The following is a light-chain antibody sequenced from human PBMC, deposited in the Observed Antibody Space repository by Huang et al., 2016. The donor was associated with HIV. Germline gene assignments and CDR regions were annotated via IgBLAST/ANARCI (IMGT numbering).Light chain of an antibody. J-gene: IGKJ3*01. CDR3: QQRSTWPPFT. V-gene: IGKV3-11*01. Sequence: EILLTQSPATLSLSPGERATLSCRASQTISNYLAWYQQKPGQAPRLLIYAASIRAPDIPARFSGSGSGTDFTLTISSLEPEDFAVYYCQQRSTWPPFTFGPGTRVDIK. CDR2: AAS. CDR1: QTISNY.